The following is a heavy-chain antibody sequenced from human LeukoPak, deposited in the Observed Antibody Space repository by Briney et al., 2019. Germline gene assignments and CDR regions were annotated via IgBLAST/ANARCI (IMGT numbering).Heavy chain of an antibody. CDR1: GGSISSYY. CDR3: ARGSYDILTGFGVGGGIYYGMDV. CDR2: IYYSGST. D-gene: IGHD3-9*01. Sequence: SETLSLTCTVSGGSISSYYWSWIRQPPGKGLEWIGYIYYSGSTNYNPSLKSRATISVDTSKNQFSLKLSSVTAADTAVYYCARGSYDILTGFGVGGGIYYGMDVWGQGTTVTVSS. V-gene: IGHV4-59*08. J-gene: IGHJ6*02.